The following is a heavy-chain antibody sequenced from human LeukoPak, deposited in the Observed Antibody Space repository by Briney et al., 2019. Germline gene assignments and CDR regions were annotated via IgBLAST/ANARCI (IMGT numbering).Heavy chain of an antibody. CDR3: AKDREEWFGEFLAHYYYYMDV. D-gene: IGHD3-10*01. V-gene: IGHV3-23*01. J-gene: IGHJ6*03. CDR2: ISGSGGST. Sequence: GGSLRLSCAASGFTFSSYAMSWVRQAPGKGLEWVSAISGSGGSTYYADSVKGRFTISRDNSKNTLYLQMNSLRAEDTAVYYCAKDREEWFGEFLAHYYYYMDVWGKGTTVTVSS. CDR1: GFTFSSYA.